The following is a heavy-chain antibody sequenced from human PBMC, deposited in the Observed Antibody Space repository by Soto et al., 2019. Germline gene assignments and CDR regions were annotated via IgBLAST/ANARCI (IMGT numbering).Heavy chain of an antibody. CDR3: ARPTNRGKYYYGMAV. D-gene: IGHD2-8*01. J-gene: IGHJ6*02. CDR1: GYSFTSYW. Sequence: GESLKISCKGSGYSFTSYWIGWVRQMPRKGLECMGIIYPGDSDTRYSPSFQGQVTISADKSISTAYLQWSSLKASDTAMYYCARPTNRGKYYYGMAVWGQGTTVTVSS. V-gene: IGHV5-51*01. CDR2: IYPGDSDT.